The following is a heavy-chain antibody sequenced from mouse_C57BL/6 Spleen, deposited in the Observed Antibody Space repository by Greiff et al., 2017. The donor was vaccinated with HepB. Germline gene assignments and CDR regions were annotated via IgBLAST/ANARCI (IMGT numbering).Heavy chain of an antibody. CDR3: ARDNRIGDFFDY. Sequence: DVMLVESGGGLVKPGGSLKLSCAASGFTFSSYAMSWVRQTPEKRLEWVATISDGGSYTYYPDNVKGRFTISRDNAKNNLYLQMSHLKSEDTAMYYCARDNRIGDFFDYWGQGTTLTVSS. V-gene: IGHV5-4*01. CDR2: ISDGGSYT. J-gene: IGHJ2*01. CDR1: GFTFSSYA.